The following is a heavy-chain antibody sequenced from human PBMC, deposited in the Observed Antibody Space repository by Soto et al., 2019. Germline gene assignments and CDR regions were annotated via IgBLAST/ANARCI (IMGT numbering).Heavy chain of an antibody. V-gene: IGHV1-69*13. CDR3: ARTDDYDSSGYYQPYFDY. J-gene: IGHJ4*02. CDR2: IIPIFGTA. CDR1: GGTFSSYA. D-gene: IGHD3-22*01. Sequence: SVKVSCKASGGTFSSYAISWVRQAPGQGLEWMGGIIPIFGTANYAQKFQGRVTITADESTSIAYMELSSLRSEDTAVYYCARTDDYDSSGYYQPYFDYWGQGTLVTVSS.